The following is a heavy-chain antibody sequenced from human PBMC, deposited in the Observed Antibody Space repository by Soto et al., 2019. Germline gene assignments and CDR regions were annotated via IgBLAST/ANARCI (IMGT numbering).Heavy chain of an antibody. CDR2: INAGNGNT. V-gene: IGHV1-3*01. D-gene: IGHD2-15*01. Sequence: ASVKVSCKASGYTFTSYAMHWVRQAPGQRLEWMGWINAGNGNTKYSQKFQGRVTITRDTSASTAYMELSSLRSEDTAVYYCARPYCSGGSCYGFLGYWGQGTLVTVSS. CDR3: ARPYCSGGSCYGFLGY. CDR1: GYTFTSYA. J-gene: IGHJ4*02.